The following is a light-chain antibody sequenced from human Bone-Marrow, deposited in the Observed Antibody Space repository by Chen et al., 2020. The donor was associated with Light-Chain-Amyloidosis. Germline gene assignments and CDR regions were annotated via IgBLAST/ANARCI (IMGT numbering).Light chain of an antibody. V-gene: IGLV3-25*03. J-gene: IGLJ2*01. CDR2: RDT. CDR3: QSADSSGTYEVI. CDR1: DLPTKY. Sequence: SYELTQPPSVSVSPGQTARITCSGDDLPTKYAYWYQQTPGQAPVLVIHRDTERPSGISERFSGSSSGTTATLTIRGVPAEDESDYHCQSADSSGTYEVIFGGGTKLTVL.